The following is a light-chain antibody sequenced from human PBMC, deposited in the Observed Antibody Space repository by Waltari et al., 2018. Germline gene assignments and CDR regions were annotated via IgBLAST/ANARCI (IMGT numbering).Light chain of an antibody. V-gene: IGLV2-14*03. CDR2: DVT. Sequence: QSALSQPASVSGSPGQSIAISCTGTSSDVGGYNYVSWYQHQPGQAPQLMLSDVTKRPSGVSDRFSGSKSGNTASLTISGLQAADEADYYCSSYTSGSTVVFGGGTKLTVL. CDR1: SSDVGGYNY. J-gene: IGLJ3*02. CDR3: SSYTSGSTVV.